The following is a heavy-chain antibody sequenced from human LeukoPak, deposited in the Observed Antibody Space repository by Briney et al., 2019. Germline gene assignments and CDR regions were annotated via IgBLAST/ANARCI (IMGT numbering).Heavy chain of an antibody. D-gene: IGHD3-22*01. J-gene: IGHJ3*02. V-gene: IGHV4-39*07. CDR2: IYYSGST. Sequence: PSETLSLTCTVSGGSISSSSYYWGWIRQPPGKGLDWIGSIYYSGSTYYNPSLKSRVTISVDTSKNQFSLKLSSVTAADTAVYYCARASRIVAFDIWGQGTMVTVSS. CDR1: GGSISSSSYY. CDR3: ARASRIVAFDI.